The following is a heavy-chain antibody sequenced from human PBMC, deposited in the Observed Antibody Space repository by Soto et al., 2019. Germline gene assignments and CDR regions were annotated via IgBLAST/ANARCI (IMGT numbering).Heavy chain of an antibody. V-gene: IGHV4-39*01. CDR3: ARLETTGTTSWFDA. Sequence: QLQLQESGPGLVKPSETLSLTCTVSGGSITSSCSATNCYWGWIRQPPGKGLEWIGSIHHSGSTYYNPPLKSRVTMSVDTSKNQFSLKLTSVTATDAALYYCARLETTGTTSWFDAWGQGTLVTVSS. D-gene: IGHD4-17*01. CDR1: GGSITSSCSATNCY. J-gene: IGHJ5*02. CDR2: IHHSGST.